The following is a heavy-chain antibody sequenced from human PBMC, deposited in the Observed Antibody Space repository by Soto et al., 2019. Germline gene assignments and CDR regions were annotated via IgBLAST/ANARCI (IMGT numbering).Heavy chain of an antibody. J-gene: IGHJ4*02. V-gene: IGHV1-8*01. Sequence: ASVKVSCKASGYTFTSYDINWVRQATGQGLEWMGWMNPSSGNTGYAQKFQGRVTMTRNTSISTAYMELSSLRSEDTAVYYCARETRIAAAGTGYWGQGTLVTVSS. D-gene: IGHD6-13*01. CDR3: ARETRIAAAGTGY. CDR2: MNPSSGNT. CDR1: GYTFTSYD.